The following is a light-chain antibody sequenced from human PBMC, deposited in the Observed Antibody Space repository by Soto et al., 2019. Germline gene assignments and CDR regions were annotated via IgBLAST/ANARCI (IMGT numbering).Light chain of an antibody. CDR3: KSYRTSTTHPYV. CDR1: GSDFGGYNY. J-gene: IGLJ1*01. Sequence: QSALTKPASLSGSPGQSITISCAGPGSDFGGYNYVSWYQRHAGKAPKLIIFEVTNRPSGVSARFSGSRSGNTASLTISGLQADDEADYYSKSYRTSTTHPYVFGTGTKLTVL. V-gene: IGLV2-14*01. CDR2: EVT.